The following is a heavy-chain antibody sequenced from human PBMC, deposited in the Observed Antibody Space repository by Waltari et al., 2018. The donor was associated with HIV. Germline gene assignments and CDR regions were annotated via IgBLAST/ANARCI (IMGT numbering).Heavy chain of an antibody. CDR1: GYSISSGYY. CDR3: ARDPHAPYDSSGYYSVYFDY. V-gene: IGHV4-38-2*02. CDR2: IYHSGST. D-gene: IGHD3-22*01. Sequence: QVQLQESGPGLVKPSETLSLTCAVSGYSISSGYYWGWIRQPPGKGLEWIGSIYHSGSTYYNPSLKSRVTISVDTSKNQFSLKLSSVTAADTAVYYCARDPHAPYDSSGYYSVYFDYWGQGTLVTVSS. J-gene: IGHJ4*02.